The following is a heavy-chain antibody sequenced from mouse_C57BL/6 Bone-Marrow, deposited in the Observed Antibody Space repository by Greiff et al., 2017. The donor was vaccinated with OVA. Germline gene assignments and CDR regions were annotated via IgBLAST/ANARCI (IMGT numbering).Heavy chain of an antibody. CDR2: IDPSDSET. Sequence: QVQLQQPGAELVRPGSSVKLSCKASGYTFTSYWMHWVKQRPIQGLEWIGNIDPSDSETHYNQKFKDKATLTVDKSSSTAYMQLSSLTSEDSAVYYCARGAYVSSGGFAYWGQGTLVTVSA. D-gene: IGHD1-1*01. V-gene: IGHV1-52*01. CDR3: ARGAYVSSGGFAY. J-gene: IGHJ3*01. CDR1: GYTFTSYW.